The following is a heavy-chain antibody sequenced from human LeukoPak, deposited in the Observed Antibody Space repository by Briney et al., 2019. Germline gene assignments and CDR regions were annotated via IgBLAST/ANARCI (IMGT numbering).Heavy chain of an antibody. CDR3: AKEGSSWYEGYFDY. CDR1: GFALSSYA. J-gene: IGHJ4*02. CDR2: TSSSDAGT. V-gene: IGHV3-23*01. Sequence: GGSLRLSCAASGFALSSYAMSWVRQAPGKGLEWVSATSSSDAGTYHAESVRGRFTISRDNSKSTLYLQMNSLRAEDTAVYYCAKEGSSWYEGYFDYWGQGTLVTVSS. D-gene: IGHD6-13*01.